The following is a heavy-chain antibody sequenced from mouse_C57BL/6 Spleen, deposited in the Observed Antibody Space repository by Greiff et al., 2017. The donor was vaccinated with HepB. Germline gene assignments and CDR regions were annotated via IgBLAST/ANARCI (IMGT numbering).Heavy chain of an antibody. J-gene: IGHJ3*01. V-gene: IGHV1-9*01. CDR3: ARGDYYGSSASWFAY. CDR1: GYTFTGYW. D-gene: IGHD1-1*01. Sequence: QVQLKQSGAELMKPGASVKLSCKATGYTFTGYWIEWVKQRPGHGLEWIGEILPGSGSTNYNEKFKGKATFTADTSSNTAYMQISSLSTEDSAIYYCARGDYYGSSASWFAYWGQGTLVTVSA. CDR2: ILPGSGST.